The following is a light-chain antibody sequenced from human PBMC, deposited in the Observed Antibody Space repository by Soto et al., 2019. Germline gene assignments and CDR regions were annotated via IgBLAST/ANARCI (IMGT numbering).Light chain of an antibody. CDR2: EGS. CDR1: SSDVGSYNL. J-gene: IGLJ3*02. Sequence: QSALTQPASVSGSPGQSITMSCTGTSSDVGSYNLVSWYQQHPGKAPKLMIYEGSKRPSGVSNRFSGSKSGNTASLTISGLQAEGEADYYCCSYAGSSTGVFGGGTKLTVL. CDR3: CSYAGSSTGV. V-gene: IGLV2-23*01.